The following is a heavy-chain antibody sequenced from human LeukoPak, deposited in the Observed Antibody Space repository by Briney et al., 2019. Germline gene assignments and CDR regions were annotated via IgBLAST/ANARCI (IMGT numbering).Heavy chain of an antibody. D-gene: IGHD6-19*01. CDR1: GGSISSYY. J-gene: IGHJ4*02. CDR2: IYTSGST. Sequence: SKTLSLTCTVSGGSISSYYWSWIRQPAGKGLEWIGRIYTSGSTNYNPSLKSRVTMSVDTSKNQFSLKLSSVAAADTAVYYCARASFSGWYYVYWGQGTLVTVSS. CDR3: ARASFSGWYYVY. V-gene: IGHV4-4*07.